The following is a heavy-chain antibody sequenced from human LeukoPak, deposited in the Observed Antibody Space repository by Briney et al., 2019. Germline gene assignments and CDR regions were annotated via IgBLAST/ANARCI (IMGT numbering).Heavy chain of an antibody. CDR2: INTKSGYT. CDR3: ARVTGAIDY. V-gene: IGHV1-8*01. J-gene: IGHJ4*02. CDR1: GYSFTNYD. Sequence: ASVKVSCKTSGYSFTNYDINWVRQSTGQGLEWMGWINTKSGYTGHAQKFQGRITMTRDNSISTVYMELRSLRSEDTAVYYCARVTGAIDYWGQGTLVTVFS.